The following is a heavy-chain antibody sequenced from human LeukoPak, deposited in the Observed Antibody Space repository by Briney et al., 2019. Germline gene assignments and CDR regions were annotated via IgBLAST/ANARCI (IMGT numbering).Heavy chain of an antibody. J-gene: IGHJ4*02. CDR3: AINWFHDY. CDR2: IKQDGSER. CDR1: GFTFSTYW. D-gene: IGHD1-20*01. V-gene: IGHV3-7*01. Sequence: GGSLRLSCAASGFTFSTYWMNWVCQAPGKGLEWVANIKQDGSERYYVDSVKGRFTISRDNAKNSLYLQMNSLRAEDTAIYYCAINWFHDYWGQGTLVTVSS.